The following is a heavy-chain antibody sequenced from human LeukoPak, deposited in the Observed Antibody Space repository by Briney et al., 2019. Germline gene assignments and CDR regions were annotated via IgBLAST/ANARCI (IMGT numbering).Heavy chain of an antibody. CDR1: GGTFSSYA. D-gene: IGHD3-3*01. V-gene: IGHV1-69*05. Sequence: GASVKVSCKASGGTFSSYAISWVRQAPGQGLEWMGGVIPIFGTANYAQKFQGRVTITTDESTSTAYMELSSLRSEDTAVYYCASYYDSWSGYPFHYYMDVWGKGTTVTVSS. CDR3: ASYYDSWSGYPFHYYMDV. J-gene: IGHJ6*03. CDR2: VIPIFGTA.